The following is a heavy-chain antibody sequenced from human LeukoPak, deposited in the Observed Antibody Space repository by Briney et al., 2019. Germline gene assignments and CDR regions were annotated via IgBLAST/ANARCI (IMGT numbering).Heavy chain of an antibody. CDR2: VYYSGST. V-gene: IGHV4-59*01. Sequence: SETLSLTCTVSGGSISSYYWSWIRQPPGKGLEWIGYVYYSGSTNYNPSLKSRVTISVDTSKNQFSLKLSSVTAADTAVYYCAKLLNFAFDIWGQGTMVTVSS. CDR1: GGSISSYY. D-gene: IGHD3-10*01. CDR3: AKLLNFAFDI. J-gene: IGHJ3*02.